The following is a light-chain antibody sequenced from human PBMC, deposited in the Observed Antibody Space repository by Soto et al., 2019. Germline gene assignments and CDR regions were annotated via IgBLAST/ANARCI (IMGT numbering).Light chain of an antibody. CDR1: QGIRND. CDR3: LQDYNYPRT. J-gene: IGKJ1*01. CDR2: AAS. Sequence: AIQMTQSPSSLSASVGDRVTITCRTSQGIRNDLGWYQQKPGKAPKLLIYAASSLKSGVPSRFCGSGSGTDFTLTISSLQPEDFANYYCLQDYNYPRTFGQGTTVEIK. V-gene: IGKV1-6*01.